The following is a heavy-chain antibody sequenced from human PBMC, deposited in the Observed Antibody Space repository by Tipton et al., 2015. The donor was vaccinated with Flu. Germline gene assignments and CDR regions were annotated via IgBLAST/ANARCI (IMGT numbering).Heavy chain of an antibody. CDR2: IYTSGST. CDR3: ARAGGTISDNMGPHYFDY. CDR1: GGSISSSSYY. V-gene: IGHV4-61*09. Sequence: TLSLTCTVSGGSISSSSYYWTWIRQPAGKGLEWIGQIYTSGSTKYNPSLKSRVTMSLDTSKNQFSLKMSSVTAADTAVYYCARAGGTISDNMGPHYFDYWSPGTLVTVSS. D-gene: IGHD1-7*01. J-gene: IGHJ4*02.